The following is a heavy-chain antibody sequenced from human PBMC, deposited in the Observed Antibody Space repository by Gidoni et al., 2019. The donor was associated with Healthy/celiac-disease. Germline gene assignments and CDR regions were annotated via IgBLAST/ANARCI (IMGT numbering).Heavy chain of an antibody. CDR3: ARDVRAAGDYYYYYGMDV. D-gene: IGHD6-13*01. CDR2: IWYDGSNK. V-gene: IGHV3-33*01. CDR1: GFTFSRYG. Sequence: QVQLVESGGGVVQPGRSLRLSCAASGFTFSRYGMPWVRQAPGKGLEWVAVIWYDGSNKYYADSVKGRFTISRDNSKNTLYLQMNSLRAEDTAVYYCARDVRAAGDYYYYYGMDVWGQGTTVTVSS. J-gene: IGHJ6*02.